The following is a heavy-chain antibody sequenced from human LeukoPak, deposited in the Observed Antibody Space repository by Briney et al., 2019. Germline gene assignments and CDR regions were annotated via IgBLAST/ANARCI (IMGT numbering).Heavy chain of an antibody. D-gene: IGHD3-10*01. CDR1: GGSISSSTYY. CDR2: IYYSGST. CDR3: ARVNMVRGVSVDY. Sequence: SETLSLTCTVSGGSISSSTYYWGWIRQPPGKGLEWIGSIYYSGSTYYNPSLKSRVTISVDTSKNQFSLKLSSVTAADTAVYYCARVNMVRGVSVDYWGQGTLVTVSS. J-gene: IGHJ4*02. V-gene: IGHV4-39*07.